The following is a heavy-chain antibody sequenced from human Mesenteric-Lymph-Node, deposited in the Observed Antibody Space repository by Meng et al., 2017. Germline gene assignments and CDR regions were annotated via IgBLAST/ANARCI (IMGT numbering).Heavy chain of an antibody. Sequence: SVKVSCKASGFTFTSSAMQWVRQARGQRLEWIGWIVVGSGNTNYAQKFQERVTITRDMSTSTAYMELSSLRSEDTAVYYCAAEELGATYAFDIWGQGTMVTVSS. D-gene: IGHD1-26*01. J-gene: IGHJ3*02. CDR3: AAEELGATYAFDI. CDR2: IVVGSGNT. V-gene: IGHV1-58*02. CDR1: GFTFTSSA.